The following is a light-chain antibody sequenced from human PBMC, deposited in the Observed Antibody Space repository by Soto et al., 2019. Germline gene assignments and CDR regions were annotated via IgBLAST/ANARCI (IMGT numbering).Light chain of an antibody. J-gene: IGKJ1*01. CDR2: GAS. CDR3: QQHSHWPPWT. V-gene: IGKV3-11*01. CDR1: QSVSNNY. Sequence: EIVLTQSPGTLSLSPGERATLSCRAIQSVSNNYLAWYQQKPGQAPRLLIYGASNRATGIPARFSGGGSGTDFTLTISNLEPEDFAVYYCQQHSHWPPWTFGQGTKVDIK.